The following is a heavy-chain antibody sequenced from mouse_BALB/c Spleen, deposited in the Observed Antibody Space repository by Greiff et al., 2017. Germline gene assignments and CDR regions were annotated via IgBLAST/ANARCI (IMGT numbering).Heavy chain of an antibody. D-gene: IGHD2-14*01. CDR1: GYTFTSYY. Sequence: QVQLQQSGAELVKPGASVKLSCKASGYTFTSYYMYWVKQRPGQGLEWIGEINPSNGGTNFNEKFKSKATLTVDKSSSTAYMQLSSLTSEDSAVYDCTRGDYRYIYAMDYWGQGTSVTVSS. CDR3: TRGDYRYIYAMDY. CDR2: INPSNGGT. V-gene: IGHV1S81*02. J-gene: IGHJ4*01.